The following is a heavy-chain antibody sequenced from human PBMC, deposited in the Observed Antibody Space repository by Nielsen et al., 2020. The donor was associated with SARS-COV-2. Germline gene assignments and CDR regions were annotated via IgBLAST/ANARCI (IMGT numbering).Heavy chain of an antibody. J-gene: IGHJ4*02. V-gene: IGHV3-11*06. Sequence: GESLKISCAASGFSFSDHYMSWVRQAPGRGLEWVAYISAISPYTNYADSVKGRFSISRDNAQNSLFLHMNSLRADDTAVYYCARDLRSRATRPYSFDFGGQGTLVTVSS. CDR3: ARDLRSRATRPYSFDF. CDR1: GFSFSDHY. D-gene: IGHD1-1*01. CDR2: ISAISPYT.